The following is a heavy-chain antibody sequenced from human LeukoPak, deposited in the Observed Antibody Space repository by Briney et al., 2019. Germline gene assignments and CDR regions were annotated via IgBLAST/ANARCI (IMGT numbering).Heavy chain of an antibody. CDR2: MYYSGSI. CDR3: ARRGGQWLDQILFDY. J-gene: IGHJ4*02. D-gene: IGHD6-19*01. V-gene: IGHV4-39*07. CDR1: GDSINSSTYY. Sequence: PSETLSLTCTVSGDSINSSTYYWGWIRQPPGKGLEWIGSMYYSGSIDYNPSLKSRVTISVDTSKNQFSLKLTSVTAADTAIYYCARRGGQWLDQILFDYWGQGTLVTVSS.